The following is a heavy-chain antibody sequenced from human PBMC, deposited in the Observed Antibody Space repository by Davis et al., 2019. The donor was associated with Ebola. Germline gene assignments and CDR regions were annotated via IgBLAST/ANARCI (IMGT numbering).Heavy chain of an antibody. Sequence: GESLKISCAASGFTFSDYYMSWIRQAPGKGLEWVSYISSSGSTIYYADSVKGRFTISRDNAKNSLYLQMNSLRAEDTAVYYCARVIISGWLDYWGQGTLVTVSS. CDR3: ARVIISGWLDY. V-gene: IGHV3-11*01. D-gene: IGHD6-19*01. CDR1: GFTFSDYY. J-gene: IGHJ4*02. CDR2: ISSSGSTI.